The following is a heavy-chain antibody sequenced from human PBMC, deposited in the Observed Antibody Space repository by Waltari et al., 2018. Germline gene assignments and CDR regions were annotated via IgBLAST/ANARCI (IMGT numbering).Heavy chain of an antibody. CDR3: ARGYVEMATTDAFDI. Sequence: VQLVESGGGLVQPGGSLRLSCAASGFTFSDRYMDWIRQAPGKGLEWIGSIYYSGSTYYNPSLKSRVTISVDTSKNQFSLKLSSVTAADTAVYYCARGYVEMATTDAFDIWGQGTMVTVSS. CDR1: GFTFSDRY. D-gene: IGHD5-12*01. V-gene: IGHV4-38-2*01. CDR2: IYYSGST. J-gene: IGHJ3*02.